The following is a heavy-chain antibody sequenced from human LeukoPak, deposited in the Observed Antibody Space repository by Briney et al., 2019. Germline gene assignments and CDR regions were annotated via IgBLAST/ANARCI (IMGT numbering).Heavy chain of an antibody. J-gene: IGHJ4*02. CDR2: INHSGST. Sequence: SETLSLTCAVYGGAFSGYYWNWIRQPPGKGLEGIGEINHSGSTNYNPSLKSRGTILVDTSKNQFSLKLTSVTAADKAVYYCARVAGSGYGDYVAYWGQGSLVTVSS. D-gene: IGHD5-12*01. CDR3: ARVAGSGYGDYVAY. CDR1: GGAFSGYY. V-gene: IGHV4-34*01.